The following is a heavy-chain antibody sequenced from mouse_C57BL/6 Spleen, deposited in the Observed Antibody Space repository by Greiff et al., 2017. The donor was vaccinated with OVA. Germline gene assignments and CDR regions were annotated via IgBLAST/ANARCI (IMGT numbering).Heavy chain of an antibody. CDR2: INPGSGGT. CDR3: ARPGTGY. Sequence: QVQLQQSGAELVRPGTSVKVSCKASGYAFTNYLIEWVKQRPGQGLEWIGVINPGSGGTNYNEKFKGKATLTADKSSSTAYMQLVSLTSEDSAVYFCARPGTGYWGQGTTLTVSA. CDR1: GYAFTNYL. J-gene: IGHJ2*01. D-gene: IGHD4-1*01. V-gene: IGHV1-54*01.